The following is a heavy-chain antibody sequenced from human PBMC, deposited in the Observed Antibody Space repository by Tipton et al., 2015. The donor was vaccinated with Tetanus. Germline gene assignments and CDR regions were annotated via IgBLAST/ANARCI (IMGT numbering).Heavy chain of an antibody. CDR1: GFTFNNYA. D-gene: IGHD6-13*01. CDR2: ISGSADRT. Sequence: SLRLSCAAPGFTFNNYAMTWVRQAPGKGLEWLSAISGSADRTYYADSVKGRFTISRDNSRNTLYLQMNSLRAEDTAVYYCAKDRAAGGMGEVDYYGQGTLVTVSS. J-gene: IGHJ4*02. CDR3: AKDRAAGGMGEVDY. V-gene: IGHV3-23*01.